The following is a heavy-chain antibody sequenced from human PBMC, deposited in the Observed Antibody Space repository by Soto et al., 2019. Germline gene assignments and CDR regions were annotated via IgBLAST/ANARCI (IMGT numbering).Heavy chain of an antibody. CDR2: ISWNSGSI. CDR3: AKDIGLASYYYYYGMDV. V-gene: IGHV3-9*01. D-gene: IGHD3-3*02. CDR1: GFTFDDYA. Sequence: EVQLVESGGGLVQPGRSLRLSCAASGFTFDDYAMHWVRQAPGKGLEWVSGISWNSGSIGYADSVKGRFTISRDNAKNSLYLQMNSLRAEDTALYYCAKDIGLASYYYYYGMDVWGQGTTVTVSS. J-gene: IGHJ6*02.